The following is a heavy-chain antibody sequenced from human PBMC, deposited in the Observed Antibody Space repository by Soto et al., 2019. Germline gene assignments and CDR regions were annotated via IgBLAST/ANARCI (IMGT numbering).Heavy chain of an antibody. D-gene: IGHD3-16*01. Sequence: QVQLVQSGAEVKKPGASVKVSCKASGYTFTSYGISWVRQAPGQGLEWMGWISAYNGNTNYAQKLQGRVTMTTDTSTSTADMELRSLRSDDTAVYYCARFGRGGSYYYYGMDVWGQGTTVTVSS. V-gene: IGHV1-18*01. CDR3: ARFGRGGSYYYYGMDV. J-gene: IGHJ6*02. CDR2: ISAYNGNT. CDR1: GYTFTSYG.